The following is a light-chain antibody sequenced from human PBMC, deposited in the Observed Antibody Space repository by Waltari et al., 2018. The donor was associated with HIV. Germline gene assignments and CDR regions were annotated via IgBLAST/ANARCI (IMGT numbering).Light chain of an antibody. V-gene: IGKV4-1*01. J-gene: IGKJ4*01. CDR1: QSVLYSSNNKNY. Sequence: DIVMTQSPDSLAVSLGEGPPIHCQASQSVLYSSNNKNYLAWYQQKPGQPPKLLIYWASTRESGVPDRFSGSGSGTDFTLTISSLQAEDVAVYYCQQYYSTPLTFGGGTKVEIK. CDR3: QQYYSTPLT. CDR2: WAS.